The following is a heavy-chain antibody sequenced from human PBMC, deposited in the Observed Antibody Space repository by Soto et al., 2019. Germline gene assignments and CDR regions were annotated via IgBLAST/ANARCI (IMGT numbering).Heavy chain of an antibody. CDR2: ISAYNGNT. CDR3: ARERYSSSWTDYYYYGMDV. CDR1: GYTFTSYG. D-gene: IGHD6-13*01. Sequence: ASVKVSCKASGYTFTSYGISWVRQAPGQGLEWMGWISAYNGNTNYAQKLQGRVTMTTDTSTSTAYMELRSLRSDDTAVYYCARERYSSSWTDYYYYGMDVWSQGTTVTVSS. J-gene: IGHJ6*02. V-gene: IGHV1-18*01.